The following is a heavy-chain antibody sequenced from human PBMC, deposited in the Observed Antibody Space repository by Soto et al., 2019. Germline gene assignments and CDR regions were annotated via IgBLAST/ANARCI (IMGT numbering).Heavy chain of an antibody. Sequence: QVQLVESGGGVVQPGRSLRLSCAASGFTFSDYGMYWVRQAPGKGLEWVAMIWYDGSRQFYADSVKGRFTVSRDNSKNTLYLQMNSLRAEDTAVYYCARVGYGDYLNYVAYWGQGTLVNVSS. D-gene: IGHD4-17*01. V-gene: IGHV3-33*01. CDR1: GFTFSDYG. CDR3: ARVGYGDYLNYVAY. J-gene: IGHJ4*02. CDR2: IWYDGSRQ.